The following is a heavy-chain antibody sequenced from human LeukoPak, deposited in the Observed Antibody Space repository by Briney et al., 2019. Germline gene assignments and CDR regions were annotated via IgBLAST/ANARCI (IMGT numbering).Heavy chain of an antibody. CDR3: ARLYSGSYQPFDY. V-gene: IGHV3-74*01. Sequence: GGSLRLSCAASGFTFSSYWMHWVRQAPGKGLVWVSRINSDGSSTSYADSVKGRFTISRDNAKNTLYLQMNSLRAEDTAVYYCARLYSGSYQPFDYWGQGTLVTVSS. D-gene: IGHD1-26*01. CDR2: INSDGSST. J-gene: IGHJ4*02. CDR1: GFTFSSYW.